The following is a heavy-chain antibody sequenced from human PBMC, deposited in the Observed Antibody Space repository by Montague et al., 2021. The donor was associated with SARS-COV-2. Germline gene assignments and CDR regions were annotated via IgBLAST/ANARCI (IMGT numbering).Heavy chain of an antibody. J-gene: IGHJ6*02. Sequence: SLRLSCAASGFTFNSYWMHWVRQAPGKGLVWVSRINSDGTTPTYSDSXXGRFTTSRDNARDTLYLQMNSLRAEDTALYFCARGGPLSYYYYGMDVWGQGTTVTVSS. D-gene: IGHD1-14*01. CDR3: ARGGPLSYYYYGMDV. CDR2: INSDGTTP. V-gene: IGHV3-74*01. CDR1: GFTFNSYW.